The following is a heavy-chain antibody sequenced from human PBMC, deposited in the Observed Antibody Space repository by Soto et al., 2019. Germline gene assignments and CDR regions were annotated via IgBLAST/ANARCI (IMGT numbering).Heavy chain of an antibody. D-gene: IGHD3-3*01. CDR3: ARGCQGYDFWSGYYFYYYGMDV. V-gene: IGHV1-8*01. CDR2: MNPNSGNT. CDR1: GYTFTSYD. J-gene: IGHJ6*02. Sequence: QVQLVQSGAEVKKPGASVKVSCKASGYTFTSYDINWVRQATGQGLEWMGWMNPNSGNTGYAQKFQGRVTMTRNTSISTAYMELSSLRSEDTAVYYCARGCQGYDFWSGYYFYYYGMDVWGQGTTVTVSS.